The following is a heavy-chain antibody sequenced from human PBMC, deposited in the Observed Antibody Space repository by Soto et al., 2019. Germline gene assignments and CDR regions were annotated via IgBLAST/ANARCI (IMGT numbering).Heavy chain of an antibody. J-gene: IGHJ3*01. Sequence: QVQLVESGGGLVKPGGSLRLSCAASGFTFSDYYMSWIRQAPGKGLEWVSGISASGSRTFYADSVKGRFTVSRDFSKNTLSLQMDSLRAEDTAVYFCGKDPNGDYVGGFEFWGPGTMVTVSS. CDR2: ISASGSRT. CDR3: GKDPNGDYVGGFEF. V-gene: IGHV3-11*01. CDR1: GFTFSDYY. D-gene: IGHD4-17*01.